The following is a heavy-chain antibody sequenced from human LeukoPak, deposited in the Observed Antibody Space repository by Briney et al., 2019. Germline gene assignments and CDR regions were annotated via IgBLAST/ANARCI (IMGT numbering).Heavy chain of an antibody. V-gene: IGHV3-53*01. J-gene: IGHJ3*02. D-gene: IGHD3-22*01. CDR3: ARGLFLSGYLDAFDI. Sequence: GGSLRLSCAASGFTLSNKYMTWVRQAPGKGLEWVSLIYSDGRTYYADSVKGRCTISRDNSKNTLYLQMNSLRVEDTAVYYCARGLFLSGYLDAFDIWGQGTVVTVSS. CDR1: GFTLSNKY. CDR2: IYSDGRT.